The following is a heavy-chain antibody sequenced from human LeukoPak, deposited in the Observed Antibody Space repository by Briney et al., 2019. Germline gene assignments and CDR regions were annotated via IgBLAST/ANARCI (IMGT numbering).Heavy chain of an antibody. CDR1: GGTFSSYA. CDR2: IIPIFGTA. D-gene: IGHD6-13*01. J-gene: IGHJ6*02. V-gene: IGHV1-69*05. Sequence: ASVKVSCKASGGTFSSYAISWVRQAPGQGLEWMGGIIPIFGTANYAQKFQGRVTMARNTSMSTAYMELSSLRSEDTAVYYCAMVETGIAAAANYYYYGMDVWGQGTTVTVSS. CDR3: AMVETGIAAAANYYYYGMDV.